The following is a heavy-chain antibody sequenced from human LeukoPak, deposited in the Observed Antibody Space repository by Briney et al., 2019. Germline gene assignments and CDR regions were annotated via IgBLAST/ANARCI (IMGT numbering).Heavy chain of an antibody. D-gene: IGHD3-16*02. Sequence: GGSLRLSCAASGFTFSSYGMSWVRQAPGKGLEWVSAISGSGGSTYYADSVKGRFTISRDNSENTLYLQMNSLRAEDTAVYYCAGRELRLGELSPRGAFDIWGQGTMVTVSS. V-gene: IGHV3-23*01. J-gene: IGHJ3*02. CDR2: ISGSGGST. CDR1: GFTFSSYG. CDR3: AGRELRLGELSPRGAFDI.